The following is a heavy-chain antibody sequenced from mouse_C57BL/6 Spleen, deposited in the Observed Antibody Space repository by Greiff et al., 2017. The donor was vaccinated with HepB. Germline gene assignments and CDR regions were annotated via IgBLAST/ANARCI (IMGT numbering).Heavy chain of an antibody. D-gene: IGHD3-2*02. J-gene: IGHJ4*01. V-gene: IGHV1-50*01. Sequence: QVQLQQPGAELVKPGASVKLSCKASGYTFTSYWMQWVKQRPGQGLEWIGEIDPSDSYTNYNQKFKGKATLTVDTSSSTAYMQLSSLTSEDSAVYYRASLAAQAYWGQGTSVTVSS. CDR2: IDPSDSYT. CDR1: GYTFTSYW. CDR3: ASLAAQAY.